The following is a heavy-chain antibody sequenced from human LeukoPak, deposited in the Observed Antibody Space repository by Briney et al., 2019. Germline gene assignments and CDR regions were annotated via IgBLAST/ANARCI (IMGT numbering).Heavy chain of an antibody. CDR1: GGSISSGGYY. V-gene: IGHV4-31*03. D-gene: IGHD5-18*01. J-gene: IGHJ4*02. CDR2: IYYSGST. CDR3: ARGAYVDTAMVPRGFDY. Sequence: PSQTLSLTCTVSGGSISSGGYYWRWIRQHPGKGLEWIGYIYYSGSTYYNLSLKSRVTISVDTSKNQFSLKLSSVTAADTAVYYCARGAYVDTAMVPRGFDYWGQGTLVTVSS.